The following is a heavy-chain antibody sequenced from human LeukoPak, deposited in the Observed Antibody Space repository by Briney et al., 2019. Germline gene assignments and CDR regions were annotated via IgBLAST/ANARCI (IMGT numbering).Heavy chain of an antibody. D-gene: IGHD6-19*01. CDR1: GGSISTYY. Sequence: SETLSLTCTVSGGSISTYYWSWIRQPPGKGLEWIGYISDSGSTNYNPSLKSRVTISVDTSKNQFSLRLSSVTAADTAVYYCARRYTSGRSAGYLDPWGQGTLVTVSS. J-gene: IGHJ5*02. V-gene: IGHV4-59*01. CDR3: ARRYTSGRSAGYLDP. CDR2: ISDSGST.